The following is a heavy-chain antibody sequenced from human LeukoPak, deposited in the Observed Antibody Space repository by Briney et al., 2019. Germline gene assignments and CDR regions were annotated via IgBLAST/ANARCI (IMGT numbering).Heavy chain of an antibody. CDR1: GGSISSYY. D-gene: IGHD1-26*01. CDR3: ARGASGTLYDAFDI. CDR2: IYYSGST. V-gene: IGHV4-59*01. Sequence: SETLSLTCTVSGGSISSYYWSWIRQPPGKGLEWIGYIYYSGSTNYNPSLKSRATISVGTSKNHLSLKVSSVTAADTAVYYCARGASGTLYDAFDIWGQGTMVTVSS. J-gene: IGHJ3*02.